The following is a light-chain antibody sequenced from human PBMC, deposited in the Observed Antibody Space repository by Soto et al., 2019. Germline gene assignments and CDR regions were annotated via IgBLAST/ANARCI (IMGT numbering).Light chain of an antibody. J-gene: IGKJ5*01. CDR1: QSVTSNY. CDR2: GTS. V-gene: IGKV3D-20*02. CDR3: QHRSIWPVS. Sequence: IVLTQSAAPLSLSPGERATLSCRASQSVTSNYLAWYQQKPGQAPRLLMYGTSSRATGIPDRFSGSGSGTDFTLTISSLEPEDFAVYYCQHRSIWPVSFGQGTRLEIK.